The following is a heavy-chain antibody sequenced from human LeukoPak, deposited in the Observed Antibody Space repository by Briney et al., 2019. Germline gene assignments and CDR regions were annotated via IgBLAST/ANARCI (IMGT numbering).Heavy chain of an antibody. Sequence: PSETLSLTRTVSGGSISPYYRTWIRQSAGKGLQFIGRIHSGGTTNYNPSLASRVSLSVDTSNNQVSLRLSSVTAADTAVYYCARDSPHGYTLGHYYYFMDVWGKGTTVTVS. V-gene: IGHV4-4*07. CDR3: ARDSPHGYTLGHYYYFMDV. CDR2: IHSGGTT. J-gene: IGHJ6*03. CDR1: GGSISPYY. D-gene: IGHD5-18*01.